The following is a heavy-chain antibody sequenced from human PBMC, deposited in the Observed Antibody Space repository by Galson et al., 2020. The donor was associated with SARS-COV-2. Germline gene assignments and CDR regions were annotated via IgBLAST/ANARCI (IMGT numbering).Heavy chain of an antibody. Sequence: GGSLRLHCAASGFTFSSYGMHWVRQAPGKGLEWVAVIWYDGSNKYYADSVKGRFTISRDNSKNTLYLQMNSLRAEDTAVYYCAREDTAMVLGYYYGMDVWGQGTTVTVSS. J-gene: IGHJ6*02. CDR2: IWYDGSNK. D-gene: IGHD5-18*01. V-gene: IGHV3-33*08. CDR3: AREDTAMVLGYYYGMDV. CDR1: GFTFSSYG.